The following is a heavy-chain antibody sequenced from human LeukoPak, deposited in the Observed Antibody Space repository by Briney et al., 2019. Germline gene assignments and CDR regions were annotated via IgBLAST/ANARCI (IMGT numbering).Heavy chain of an antibody. CDR1: GGSISSYY. J-gene: IGHJ3*02. V-gene: IGHV4-59*08. D-gene: IGHD3-22*01. CDR3: ASITMNAFDM. Sequence: SETLSLTCTVSGGSISSYYWSWIRQPPGKGLEWIGYIYYGGSTNYNPSLKSRVTISVDTSKNQFSLKLNSVTAADTAVYYCASITMNAFDMWGQGTMVTVSS. CDR2: IYYGGST.